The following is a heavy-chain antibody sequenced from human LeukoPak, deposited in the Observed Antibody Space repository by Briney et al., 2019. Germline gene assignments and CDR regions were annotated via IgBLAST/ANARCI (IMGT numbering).Heavy chain of an antibody. D-gene: IGHD3-10*01. Sequence: GESLKISCKGSGYSFNNYWIGWVRQMPGKGLEWMGIIYPGDSDTRYSPSSQGQVTISADKSISTAYLQWSSLKASDTAMYYCARNRMGTGTYYYGSGSYSPQFYFDYWGQGTLVTVSS. CDR2: IYPGDSDT. J-gene: IGHJ4*02. V-gene: IGHV5-51*01. CDR3: ARNRMGTGTYYYGSGSYSPQFYFDY. CDR1: GYSFNNYW.